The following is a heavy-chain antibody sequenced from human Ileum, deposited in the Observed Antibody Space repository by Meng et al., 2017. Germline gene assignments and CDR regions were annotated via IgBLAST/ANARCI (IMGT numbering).Heavy chain of an antibody. CDR1: GGSFSGYY. J-gene: IGHJ6*02. Sequence: SQTLSLTCAVYGGSFSGYYWSWIRQPPGKGLEWIGEINQSGSTNHNPPPKSRVSIAGNTSKKQFPLKLSSVTAADTAVYYCARGVVAADALYYYYYGMDVWGQGTTVTVSS. CDR2: INQSGST. D-gene: IGHD2-15*01. CDR3: ARGVVAADALYYYYYGMDV. V-gene: IGHV4-34*01.